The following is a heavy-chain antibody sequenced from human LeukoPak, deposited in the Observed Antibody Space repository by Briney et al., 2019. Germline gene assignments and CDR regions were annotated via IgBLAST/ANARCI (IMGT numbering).Heavy chain of an antibody. J-gene: IGHJ3*02. V-gene: IGHV3-48*03. Sequence: GGSLRLSCAASGFTFSNYDMNWVRRAPGRGLEWVSYISSSGPTIYYADSVKGRVTISRDNAKNSLYLQMNSLRAEDTAVYYCARDSVQEYVFDIWGQGTMVTVSS. CDR2: ISSSGPTI. CDR1: GFTFSNYD. CDR3: ARDSVQEYVFDI. D-gene: IGHD1-1*01.